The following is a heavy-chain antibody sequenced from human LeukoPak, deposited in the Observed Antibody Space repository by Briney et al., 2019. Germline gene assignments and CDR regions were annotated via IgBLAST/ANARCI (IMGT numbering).Heavy chain of an antibody. J-gene: IGHJ4*02. V-gene: IGHV4-39*07. CDR2: IYYSGST. CDR1: GGSISSSSYY. CDR3: ARDRVRYQPLLGGYFDY. D-gene: IGHD2-2*01. Sequence: SETLSLTCTVSGGSISSSSYYWGWIRQPPGKGLEWIGSIYYSGSTYYNPSLKSRVTISVDTSKNQFSLKLSSVTAADTAVYYCARDRVRYQPLLGGYFDYWGQGTLVTVSS.